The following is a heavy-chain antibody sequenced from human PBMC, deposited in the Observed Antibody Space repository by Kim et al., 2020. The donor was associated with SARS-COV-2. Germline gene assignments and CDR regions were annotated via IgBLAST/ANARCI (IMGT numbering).Heavy chain of an antibody. CDR3: VRDRMGGAFDM. V-gene: IGHV3-48*02. J-gene: IGHJ3*02. CDR2: ITKSSTTI. CDR1: GFTFSAYD. Sequence: GGSLRLSCATSGFTFSAYDMNWVRQAPGKGLEWLSFITKSSTTIYYADSVEGRFTISRDNAKHSLFLQMNSLRDEDTALYYCVRDRMGGAFDMWGQGTM. D-gene: IGHD3-16*01.